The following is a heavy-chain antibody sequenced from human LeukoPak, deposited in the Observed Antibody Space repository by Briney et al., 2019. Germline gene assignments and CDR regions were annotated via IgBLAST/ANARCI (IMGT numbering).Heavy chain of an antibody. CDR3: AKVWGYYDSSGYYDY. J-gene: IGHJ4*02. CDR1: GFTFSSYE. V-gene: IGHV3-30*02. CDR2: IRYDGSNK. D-gene: IGHD3-22*01. Sequence: GGSLRLSCAASGFTFSSYEMNWVRQAPGKGLEWVAFIRYDGSNKYYADSVKGRFTISRDNSKNTLYLQMNSLRAEDTAVYYCAKVWGYYDSSGYYDYWGQGTLVTVSS.